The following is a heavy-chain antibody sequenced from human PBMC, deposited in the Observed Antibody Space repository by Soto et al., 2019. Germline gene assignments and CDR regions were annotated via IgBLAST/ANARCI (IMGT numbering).Heavy chain of an antibody. CDR1: GGTFSSYA. D-gene: IGHD5-18*01. Sequence: QVQLVQSGAEVKKPGSSVKVSCKASGGTFSSYAISWVRQAPGQGLEWMGGIIPIFGTANYAQKFQGRVTITADESTSTAYMELGSLRSEDRAVYYRGSGGGGQLWTNYYYGMDVWGQGTTVTVS. CDR2: IIPIFGTA. J-gene: IGHJ6*02. V-gene: IGHV1-69*01. CDR3: GSGGGGQLWTNYYYGMDV.